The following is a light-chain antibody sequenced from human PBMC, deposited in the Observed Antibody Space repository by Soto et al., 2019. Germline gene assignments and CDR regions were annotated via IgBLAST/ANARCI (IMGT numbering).Light chain of an antibody. CDR2: GAS. CDR3: QQSNNSPSPT. V-gene: IGKV3-15*01. J-gene: IGKJ1*01. CDR1: QSVNSN. Sequence: EIGMTQSPATLSLSPGERDTLSCRASQSVNSNLAWYQQEPGQAPRLLIYGASTRAAGIPARFSGSGSGTEFTLTISSLQSEDSAVYYCQQSNNSPSPTFGHGTKVDIK.